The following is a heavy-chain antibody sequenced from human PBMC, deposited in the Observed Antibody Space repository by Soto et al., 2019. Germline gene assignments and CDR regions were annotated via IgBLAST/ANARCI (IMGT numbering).Heavy chain of an antibody. Sequence: ASVKVSCKASGGTFSSYAISWVRQAPGQGLEWMGGIIPIFGTANYAQKFQGRVTITADESTSTAYMDLSSLRSEGTAVYYCARDLKRYYDSSGYGYYYYGMDVWGQGTTVTVSS. CDR2: IIPIFGTA. D-gene: IGHD3-22*01. CDR1: GGTFSSYA. CDR3: ARDLKRYYDSSGYGYYYYGMDV. V-gene: IGHV1-69*13. J-gene: IGHJ6*02.